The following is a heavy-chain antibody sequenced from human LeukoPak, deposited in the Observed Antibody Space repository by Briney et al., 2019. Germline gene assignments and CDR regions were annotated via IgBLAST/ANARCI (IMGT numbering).Heavy chain of an antibody. V-gene: IGHV1-18*01. Sequence: ASVKVSCKASGYTFTSYGIIWVRQAPGQGLEWMGWISAYNGNTNYAQKLQGRVTMTTDTSTSTAYMELRSLRSDDTAVYYCARVVLRRVRFDWLSAQFDPWGQGTLVTVSS. CDR3: ARVVLRRVRFDWLSAQFDP. CDR2: ISAYNGNT. J-gene: IGHJ5*02. D-gene: IGHD3-9*01. CDR1: GYTFTSYG.